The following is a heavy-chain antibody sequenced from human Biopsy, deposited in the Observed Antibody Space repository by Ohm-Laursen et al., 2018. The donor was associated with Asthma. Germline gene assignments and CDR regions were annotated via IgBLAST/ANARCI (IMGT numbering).Heavy chain of an antibody. Sequence: SQTLSLTCAVYPGSFSGFFWTWIRQSPGKGLEWIGETNEREVTNNNPSLKSRVIISIDTYWNRVSLKLTSVTAADTAVYYCARGPDLDVWGQGTTVTVSS. CDR3: ARGPDLDV. V-gene: IGHV4-34*01. J-gene: IGHJ6*02. CDR1: PGSFSGFF. CDR2: TNEREVT.